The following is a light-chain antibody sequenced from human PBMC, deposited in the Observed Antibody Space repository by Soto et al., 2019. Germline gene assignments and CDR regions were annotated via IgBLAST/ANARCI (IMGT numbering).Light chain of an antibody. CDR1: QNIGSW. CDR2: DVS. CDR3: QQYNNWPWT. V-gene: IGKV1-5*01. Sequence: DIQMTQFPSTLSASVGDRVTITCRASQNIGSWLAWYQQRPGKAPKVLIYDVSNLETGVPSRFSGSGSGTEFTLTISSLQSVDFAVYSCQQYNNWPWTFGQGTKVDIK. J-gene: IGKJ1*01.